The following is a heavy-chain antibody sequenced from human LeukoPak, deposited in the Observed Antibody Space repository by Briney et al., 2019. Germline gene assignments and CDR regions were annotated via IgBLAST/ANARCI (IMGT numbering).Heavy chain of an antibody. Sequence: SGGSLRLSCTVSGFSVSDNSMSWVRQAPGQGLEWVSFIYSGTTHYSDSVKGRFTISRDNSKNTLYLQMNSLRAEDTAVYYCARRAGAYSHPYDYWGQGTLVTVSS. J-gene: IGHJ4*02. CDR1: GFSVSDNS. D-gene: IGHD4/OR15-4a*01. V-gene: IGHV3-53*01. CDR3: ARRAGAYSHPYDY. CDR2: IYSGTT.